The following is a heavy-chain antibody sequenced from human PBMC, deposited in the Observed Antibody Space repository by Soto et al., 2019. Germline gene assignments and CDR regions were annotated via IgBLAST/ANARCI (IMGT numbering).Heavy chain of an antibody. J-gene: IGHJ6*02. CDR3: ARDPVNRNGVSV. V-gene: IGHV3-66*01. CDR1: GFTVSSDY. CDR2: IYSGGST. Sequence: EVQVVESGGGLVQPGGSLRLSCAASGFTVSSDYMSWVRQAPGKGLEWVSVIYSGGSTYYADSVKGRFTISRNNSKYTLYLQMNSLRAEDTAVYYCARDPVNRNGVSVWGQGTTVTVSS.